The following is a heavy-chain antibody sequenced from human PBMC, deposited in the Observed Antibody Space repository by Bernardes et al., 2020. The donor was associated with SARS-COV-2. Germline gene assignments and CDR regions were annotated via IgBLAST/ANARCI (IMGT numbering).Heavy chain of an antibody. V-gene: IGHV5-51*01. CDR3: ARVGELGYNASWLDS. CDR1: GYSFTSHW. J-gene: IGHJ5*01. CDR2: IYPGDSDT. D-gene: IGHD3-10*01. Sequence: GESLKISCKGSGYSFTSHWIDWVRQMPGKGLEWVGIIYPGDSDTRYSPSFQGQVTISVDKSINTVYLQWSSLKASDSAIYFCARVGELGYNASWLDSWGQGTLVTVSS.